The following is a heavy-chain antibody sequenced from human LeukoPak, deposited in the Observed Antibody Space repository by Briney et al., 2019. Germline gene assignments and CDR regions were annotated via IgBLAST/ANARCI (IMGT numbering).Heavy chain of an antibody. CDR3: ARDGRVNYYDSSGYYD. CDR2: IRYDGSNK. CDR1: GFTFSSYG. D-gene: IGHD3-22*01. V-gene: IGHV3-30*02. Sequence: GGSLRLSCAASGFTFSSYGMHWVRQAPGKGLEWVAFIRYDGSNKYYADSVKGRFTISRDNAKNSLYLQMNSLRAEDTAVYYCARDGRVNYYDSSGYYDWGQGTLVTVSS. J-gene: IGHJ4*02.